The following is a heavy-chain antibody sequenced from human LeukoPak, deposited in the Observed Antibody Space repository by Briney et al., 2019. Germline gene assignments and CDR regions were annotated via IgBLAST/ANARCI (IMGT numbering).Heavy chain of an antibody. CDR2: ISHDGSRK. J-gene: IGHJ4*02. CDR3: AKLVYYDSSSWY. CDR1: GFTFNSYG. D-gene: IGHD3-22*01. V-gene: IGHV3-30*18. Sequence: GRSLRLSCAASGFTFNSYGMHWVRQAPGKGLEWVAVISHDGSRKYYADSVKGRFTISRDNSKNTLYLQMNSLRAEDTAVYYCAKLVYYDSSSWYWGQGTLVTVSS.